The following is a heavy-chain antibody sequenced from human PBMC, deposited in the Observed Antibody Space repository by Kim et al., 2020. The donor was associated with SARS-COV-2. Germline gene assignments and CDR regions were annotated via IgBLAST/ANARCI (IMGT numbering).Heavy chain of an antibody. J-gene: IGHJ6*02. CDR2: IYYSGST. CDR1: GGSVSSGSYY. CDR3: ARDKGRVTYYYDSSGYQNYYYYGMDV. V-gene: IGHV4-61*01. D-gene: IGHD3-22*01. Sequence: SETLSLTCTVSGGSVSSGSYYWSWIRQPPGKGLEWIGYIYYSGSTNYNPSLKSRVTISVDTSKNQFSLKLSSVTAADTAVYYCARDKGRVTYYYDSSGYQNYYYYGMDVWGQGTTVTVSS.